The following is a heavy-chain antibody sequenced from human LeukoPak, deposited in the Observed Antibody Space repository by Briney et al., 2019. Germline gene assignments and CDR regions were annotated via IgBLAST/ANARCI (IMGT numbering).Heavy chain of an antibody. J-gene: IGHJ4*02. Sequence: QPGGSLRLSCAASGFTFSSYGMHWVRQAPGKGLEWVAVISYDGSNKYYADSVKGRFTISRDNSKNTLYLQMNSLRAEDTAVYYCAKGSSIRDGYNYVYFDYWGQGTLVTVSS. V-gene: IGHV3-30*18. D-gene: IGHD5-24*01. CDR3: AKGSSIRDGYNYVYFDY. CDR2: ISYDGSNK. CDR1: GFTFSSYG.